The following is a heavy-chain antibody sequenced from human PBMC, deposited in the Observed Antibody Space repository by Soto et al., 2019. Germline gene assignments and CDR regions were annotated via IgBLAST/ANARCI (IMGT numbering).Heavy chain of an antibody. V-gene: IGHV1-46*03. D-gene: IGHD1-26*01. CDR1: GYSFTNYC. CDR3: ARDGVLLTASGHYDL. J-gene: IGHJ2*01. CDR2: INPRTGST. Sequence: QVQLVQSGADVKKPGTSVKVSCKAAGYSFTNYCMYWVRQAPGQGLEWMGMINPRTGSTRYAQKFQDIVYLTRDTSTTTVYMELSTLISDHTAVYYCARDGVLLTASGHYDLWGPGTLVTVSS.